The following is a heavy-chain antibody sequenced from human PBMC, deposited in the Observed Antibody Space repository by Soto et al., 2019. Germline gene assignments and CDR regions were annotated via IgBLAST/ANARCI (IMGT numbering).Heavy chain of an antibody. Sequence: QVQLQESGPGLVKPSETLSLTCSVSGGSVSNASFYWTWMRQAPGTGLEYIGYIFYTGVTNYNPSLSTRVTISLDMSKNHFSLKLNSMTAADTAVYYCVRVLDSSWYADLWGRGTLVTVSS. CDR1: GGSVSNASFY. J-gene: IGHJ2*01. D-gene: IGHD3-22*01. V-gene: IGHV4-61*03. CDR2: IFYTGVT. CDR3: VRVLDSSWYADL.